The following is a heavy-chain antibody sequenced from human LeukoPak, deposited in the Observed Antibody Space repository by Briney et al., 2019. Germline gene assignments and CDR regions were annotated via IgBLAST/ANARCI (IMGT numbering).Heavy chain of an antibody. CDR1: GGSITSYY. D-gene: IGHD5-18*01. J-gene: IGHJ4*02. Sequence: SETRSLTCTVSGGSITSYYWSWIRQPPGKGLEWIGYISYSGSTNYNPSLKSRVTISVDTSKNQFSLKLSSVTAADTAVYYCARHGGYSNGYARYFDYWGQGTLVTVSS. CDR3: ARHGGYSNGYARYFDY. V-gene: IGHV4-59*08. CDR2: ISYSGST.